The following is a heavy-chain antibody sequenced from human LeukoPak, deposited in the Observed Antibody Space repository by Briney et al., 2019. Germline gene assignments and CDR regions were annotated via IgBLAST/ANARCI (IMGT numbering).Heavy chain of an antibody. CDR3: AKDGFRGETPSVQRGNYGSGSYYNY. D-gene: IGHD3-10*01. CDR2: ISGSGGST. J-gene: IGHJ4*02. V-gene: IGHV3-23*01. CDR1: GFTFSSYG. Sequence: PGGSLRLSCAASGFTFSSYGMSWVRQAPGKGLEWVSAISGSGGSTYYADSVKGRFTISRDNSKNTLYLQMNSLRAEDTAVYYCAKDGFRGETPSVQRGNYGSGSYYNYWGQGTLVTVSS.